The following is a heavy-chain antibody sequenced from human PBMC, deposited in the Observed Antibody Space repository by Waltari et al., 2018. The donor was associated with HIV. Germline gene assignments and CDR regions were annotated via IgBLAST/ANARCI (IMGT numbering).Heavy chain of an antibody. CDR2: IYPGDSDT. Sequence: EVQLVQSGAEVKKPGESLKISCKGSGYSFTSYWIGWVRQMPGKGLEWMGIIYPGDSDTRYSPSFQGQVTISADKSISTAYLQWSSLKASDTAMYYCARHLRGTLWFGDLGLVDYWGQGTLVTVSS. V-gene: IGHV5-51*01. D-gene: IGHD3-10*01. CDR3: ARHLRGTLWFGDLGLVDY. J-gene: IGHJ4*02. CDR1: GYSFTSYW.